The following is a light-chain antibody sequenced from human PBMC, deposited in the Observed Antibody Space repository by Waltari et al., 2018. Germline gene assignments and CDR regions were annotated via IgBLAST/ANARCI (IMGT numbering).Light chain of an antibody. CDR2: GAS. Sequence: EIVLTQSPGTLSLSPGERATLSCRASQSVSSNYLAWYQKKPGQAPRLLIYGASSRATGIPDRVSGSGSGTDFTLAISRLEPEDFAVYYCQQYGNSPRTFGQGTKVEVK. J-gene: IGKJ1*01. CDR3: QQYGNSPRT. CDR1: QSVSSNY. V-gene: IGKV3-20*01.